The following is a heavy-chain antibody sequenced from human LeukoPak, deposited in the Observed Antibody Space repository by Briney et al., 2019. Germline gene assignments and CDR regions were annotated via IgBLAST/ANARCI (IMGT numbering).Heavy chain of an antibody. CDR1: GFTFSSYG. V-gene: IGHV3-33*01. D-gene: IGHD6-6*01. CDR2: IWYDGSNK. J-gene: IGHJ5*02. CDR3: ARDPSSSSLLSYNWLDP. Sequence: PGGSLRLSCAASGFTFSSYGMHWVRQAPGKGLEWVAVIWYDGSNKYYADSVKGRFTISRDNSKNTLYLQMNSLRAEDTAVYYCARDPSSSSLLSYNWLDPWGQGTLVTVSS.